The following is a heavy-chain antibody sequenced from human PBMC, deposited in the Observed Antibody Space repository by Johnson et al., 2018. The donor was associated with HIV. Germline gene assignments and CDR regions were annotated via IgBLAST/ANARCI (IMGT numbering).Heavy chain of an antibody. CDR3: TRGRHSLDAFDV. J-gene: IGHJ3*01. Sequence: QEQLVESGGGVVQPGRSLRLSCAASGFTFSSYAMHWVRQAPGKGLEWVAVISFDGSDKYYADSVKGRFTISRDNSKNTLYLQMNSLRAEDTAVYYCTRGRHSLDAFDVWGQGTMVTVSS. V-gene: IGHV3-30*03. CDR1: GFTFSSYA. CDR2: ISFDGSDK. D-gene: IGHD2-21*01.